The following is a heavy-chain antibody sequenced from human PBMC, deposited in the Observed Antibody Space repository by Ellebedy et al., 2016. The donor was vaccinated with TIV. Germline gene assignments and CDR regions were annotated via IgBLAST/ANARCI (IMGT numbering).Heavy chain of an antibody. J-gene: IGHJ3*02. D-gene: IGHD6-19*01. Sequence: GESLKISCAASGFTFSSYSMNWVRQATGKGLEWVSAIGTAGDTYYPGSVKGRFTISRENAKNSLYLQMHSLRAEDTAVYYCAKDQSIAVAGMADGFDIWGQGTMVTVSS. CDR2: IGTAGDT. CDR1: GFTFSSYS. V-gene: IGHV3-13*01. CDR3: AKDQSIAVAGMADGFDI.